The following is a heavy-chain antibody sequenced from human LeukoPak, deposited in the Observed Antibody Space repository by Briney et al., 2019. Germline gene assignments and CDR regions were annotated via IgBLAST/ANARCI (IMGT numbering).Heavy chain of an antibody. CDR3: ARYAGRGVGHRLRRNIAGEGDAFDI. V-gene: IGHV4-59*08. Sequence: PSETLSLTCTVSGGSISSYYWSWIRQPPGKGLEWIGYIYYSGSTNYNPSLKSRVTISVDTSKNQFSLKLSSVTAADTAVYYCARYAGRGVGHRLRRNIAGEGDAFDIWGQGTMVTVSS. J-gene: IGHJ3*02. D-gene: IGHD6-13*01. CDR1: GGSISSYY. CDR2: IYYSGST.